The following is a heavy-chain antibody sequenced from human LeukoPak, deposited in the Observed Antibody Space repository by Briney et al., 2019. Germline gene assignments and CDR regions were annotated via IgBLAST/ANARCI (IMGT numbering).Heavy chain of an antibody. V-gene: IGHV4-38-2*01. D-gene: IGHD6-13*01. Sequence: SVTLSLTCAVSGDSITRGSYWGWIRQPPGKGREWIGSIYHSGITYYNPSLKSRVTISVDTSKNQFSLRVNSVTAADTAVYYCARRVAGYYYMDVWGKGTTVTVSS. CDR2: IYHSGIT. J-gene: IGHJ6*03. CDR1: GDSITRGSY. CDR3: ARRVAGYYYMDV.